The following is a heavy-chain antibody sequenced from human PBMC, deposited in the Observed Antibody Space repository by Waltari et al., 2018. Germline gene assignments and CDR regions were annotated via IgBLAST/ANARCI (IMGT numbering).Heavy chain of an antibody. CDR1: GGSFSGYY. Sequence: QVQLQQWGAGLLKPSETLSLTCAVYGGSFSGYYWSWIRQPPGKGLEWIGEINHSGSTNYNPSLKSRVTISVDTSKNQFALKRSAVTAADTAVYYCARGPYYDFSYYYGMDVWGQGTTVTVSS. D-gene: IGHD3-3*01. J-gene: IGHJ6*02. CDR3: ARGPYYDFSYYYGMDV. CDR2: INHSGST. V-gene: IGHV4-34*01.